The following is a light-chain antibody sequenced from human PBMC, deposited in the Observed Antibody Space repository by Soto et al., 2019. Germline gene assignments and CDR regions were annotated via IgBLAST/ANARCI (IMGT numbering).Light chain of an antibody. J-gene: IGKJ4*01. Sequence: IVLTQSPGILSLSQGERATLSCRASQSVGRRYLAWYQQKPGQAPMLLIYDTSERASDIPDRFSGSGSGTDFTLTISRLVPEDFAVYYCQYQGTFGGGTKVEIK. V-gene: IGKV3-20*01. CDR3: QYQGT. CDR1: QSVGRRY. CDR2: DTS.